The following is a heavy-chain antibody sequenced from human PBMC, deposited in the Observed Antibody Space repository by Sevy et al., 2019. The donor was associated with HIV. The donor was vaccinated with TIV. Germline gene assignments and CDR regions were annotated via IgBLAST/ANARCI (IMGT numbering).Heavy chain of an antibody. CDR3: AKGDEPATDYGDYVPNAFDI. CDR1: GFTFSSYA. Sequence: GGSLRLSCAASGFTFSSYAMIWVRQAPGKGLEWVSSISGPGGTTYYADSVKGRFTVSRDNSKNTLYLQMNSLRGDDSALYYCAKGDEPATDYGDYVPNAFDIWGQGTMVTVSS. D-gene: IGHD4-17*01. CDR2: ISGPGGTT. V-gene: IGHV3-23*01. J-gene: IGHJ3*02.